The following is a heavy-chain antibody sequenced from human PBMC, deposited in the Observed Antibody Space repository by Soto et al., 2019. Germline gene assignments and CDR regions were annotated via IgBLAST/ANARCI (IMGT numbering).Heavy chain of an antibody. CDR2: INHSGST. CDR3: ARGDGTTFDY. V-gene: IGHV4-34*01. J-gene: IGHJ4*02. CDR1: GGSFSGYY. Sequence: QVQLQQWGAGLLKPSETLSLTCAVYGGSFSGYYWNWIRQPPGKGLEWIGEINHSGSTNYNPSLRRRITLSVDPTKTPSSLKLSSVTAADTAVYYCARGDGTTFDYSAQGALVTVSS. D-gene: IGHD1-1*01.